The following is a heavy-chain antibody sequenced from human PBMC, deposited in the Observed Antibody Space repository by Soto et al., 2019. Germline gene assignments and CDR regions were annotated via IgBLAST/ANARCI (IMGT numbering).Heavy chain of an antibody. CDR2: IIRIFGTA. J-gene: IGHJ6*02. V-gene: IGHV1-69*01. Sequence: QVQLVQSGAEVKKPGSSVKVSCKASGGTFSSYAISWVRQPPGQGLEWMGGIIRIFGTAYYAQKIQGRVTITADESTSTADMVMSSMRSEDTAVSYCARGRVYDYGSGSPSYYYYDGMDVWGQGTTVTVSS. CDR3: ARGRVYDYGSGSPSYYYYDGMDV. CDR1: GGTFSSYA. D-gene: IGHD3-10*01.